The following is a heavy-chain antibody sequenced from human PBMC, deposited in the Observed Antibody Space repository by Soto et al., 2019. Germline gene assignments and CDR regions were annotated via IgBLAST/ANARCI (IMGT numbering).Heavy chain of an antibody. CDR1: GFTFSSYA. CDR3: ATAGYSSSVGHLYLY. V-gene: IGHV3-23*01. CDR2: ISGSGGST. J-gene: IGHJ4*02. D-gene: IGHD6-6*01. Sequence: LGGSLRLSCAASGFTFSSYAMSWVRQAPGKGLEWVSAISGSGGSTYYADSVKGRFTISRDSSKNTLYLQMNSLRAEDTAVYYCATAGYSSSVGHLYLYWGQGTPVTVSS.